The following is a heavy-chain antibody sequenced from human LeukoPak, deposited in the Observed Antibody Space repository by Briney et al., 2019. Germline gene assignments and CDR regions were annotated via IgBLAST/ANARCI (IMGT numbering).Heavy chain of an antibody. CDR1: GYTFTGYY. J-gene: IGHJ4*02. CDR2: INPNSGGT. V-gene: IGHV1-2*02. CDR3: ARGGGYSYAGPDY. D-gene: IGHD5-18*01. Sequence: GASVKVSCKASGYTFTGYYMHWVRQAPGQGLEWMGWINPNSGGTNYAQKFQGRVTMTRDTSISTAYMELSRLRADDTAVYYCARGGGYSYAGPDYWGQGTLVTVSS.